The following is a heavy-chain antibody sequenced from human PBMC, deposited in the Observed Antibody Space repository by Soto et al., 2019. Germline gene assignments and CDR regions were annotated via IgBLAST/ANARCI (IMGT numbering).Heavy chain of an antibody. CDR2: IKEDGGEK. CDR3: ARDSVRGHYDSSGYSTALDS. J-gene: IGHJ4*02. CDR1: GFTFSSYW. V-gene: IGHV3-7*01. D-gene: IGHD3-22*01. Sequence: GGSLRLSCAASGFTFSSYWMSWVRQAPGKGLEWVANIKEDGGEKYYVDSVKGRVTISRDNAKNSLYLQMNSLRAEDTAVYYCARDSVRGHYDSSGYSTALDSWGQGTLVTVSS.